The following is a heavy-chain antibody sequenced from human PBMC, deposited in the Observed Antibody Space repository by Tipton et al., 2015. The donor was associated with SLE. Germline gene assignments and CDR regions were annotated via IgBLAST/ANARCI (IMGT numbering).Heavy chain of an antibody. V-gene: IGHV3-53*05. J-gene: IGHJ4*02. D-gene: IGHD6-13*01. CDR2: IYSGGGT. CDR3: AARSGRCWYYFDS. Sequence: SLRLSCAASGFIVSSDYMSWNRLAPGRGLEWVSAIYSGGGTFYADSVKGRFTISRDTSKNTLYLQMNSLRDEDTAVYYCAARSGRCWYYFDSWGQGTLVSLSS. CDR1: GFIVSSDY.